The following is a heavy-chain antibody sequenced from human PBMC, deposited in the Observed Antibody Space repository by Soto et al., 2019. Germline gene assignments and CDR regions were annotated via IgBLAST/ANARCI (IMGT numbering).Heavy chain of an antibody. CDR1: GFTFSSYE. CDR3: ARESSTYYYDSSGYDYFDY. Sequence: EVQLVESGGGLVQPGGSLRLSCAASGFTFSSYEMNWVRQAPGKGLEWVSYISSSGSTIYYADSVKGRFTISRDNAKNSLYLQMNSLRAEDTAVYYCARESSTYYYDSSGYDYFDYWGQGTLVTVSS. D-gene: IGHD3-22*01. V-gene: IGHV3-48*03. J-gene: IGHJ4*02. CDR2: ISSSGSTI.